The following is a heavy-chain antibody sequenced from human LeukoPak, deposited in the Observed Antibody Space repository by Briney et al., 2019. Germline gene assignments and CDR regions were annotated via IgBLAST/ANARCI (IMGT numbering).Heavy chain of an antibody. Sequence: PSETLSLTCTVSGGSISGYYWSWIRQPPGKGLEWIGYIYYSGSANYNPSLKSRVTISVDTSKNQFSLEVTSVTAADTAVYYCARGGGNYYFGLDVWGQGTTVTVSS. V-gene: IGHV4-59*01. CDR1: GGSISGYY. CDR2: IYYSGSA. J-gene: IGHJ6*02. CDR3: ARGGGNYYFGLDV. D-gene: IGHD3-16*01.